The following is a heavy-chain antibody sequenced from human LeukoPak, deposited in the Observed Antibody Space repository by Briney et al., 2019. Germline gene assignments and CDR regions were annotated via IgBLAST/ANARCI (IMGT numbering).Heavy chain of an antibody. J-gene: IGHJ4*02. CDR2: IYSGGST. CDR3: AKDPEVGATYYFDY. Sequence: GGSLRLSCAASGFTVSSNYMSWVRQAPGKGLEWVSVIYSGGSTYYADSVKGRFTISRDNSKNTLYLQMNSLRAEDTAVYYCAKDPEVGATYYFDYWGQGTLVTVSS. CDR1: GFTVSSNY. V-gene: IGHV3-53*01. D-gene: IGHD1-26*01.